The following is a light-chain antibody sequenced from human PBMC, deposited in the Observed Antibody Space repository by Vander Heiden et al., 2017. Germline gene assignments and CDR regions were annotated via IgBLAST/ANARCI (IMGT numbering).Light chain of an antibody. J-gene: IGKJ4*01. CDR2: DAS. Sequence: DIVLTQPPATLSLSPGERATLSCRASQSVSSYLAWYQQKPGQAPRLLIYDASNRATGIPARFSGSGSGTDFTLTISSLEPEDFAVYYCQQRSNWPELTFGGGTKVEIK. CDR3: QQRSNWPELT. V-gene: IGKV3-11*01. CDR1: QSVSSY.